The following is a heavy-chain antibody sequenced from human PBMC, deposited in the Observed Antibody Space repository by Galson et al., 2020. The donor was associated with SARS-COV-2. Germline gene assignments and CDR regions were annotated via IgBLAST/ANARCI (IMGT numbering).Heavy chain of an antibody. CDR2: IWYDGSNK. CDR3: ATGRGYLREGPQCTFDY. Sequence: GGYLRLSCAASGFTFSSYGMHWVRQAPGKGLEWVAVIWYDGSNKYYADSVKGRFTISRDNSKNTLYLQMNSLRAADTAVYYCATGRGYLREGPQCTFDYWGRGILVTVSS. D-gene: IGHD1-1*01. V-gene: IGHV3-33*01. J-gene: IGHJ4*02. CDR1: GFTFSSYG.